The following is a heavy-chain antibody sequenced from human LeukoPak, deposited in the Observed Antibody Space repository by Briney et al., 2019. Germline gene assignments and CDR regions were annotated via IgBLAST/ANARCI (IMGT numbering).Heavy chain of an antibody. D-gene: IGHD4-17*01. J-gene: IGHJ4*02. CDR3: ARDPGCGDYVCYFDY. CDR1: GYTFTSYG. CDR2: ISAYNGNT. V-gene: IGHV1-18*01. Sequence: ASVKVSCKASGYTFTSYGISWVRQAPGQGLEWMGWISAYNGNTNYAQKLQGRVTMTTDTSTSTAYMELRSLRSDDTAVYYCARDPGCGDYVCYFDYWGQGTLVTVSS.